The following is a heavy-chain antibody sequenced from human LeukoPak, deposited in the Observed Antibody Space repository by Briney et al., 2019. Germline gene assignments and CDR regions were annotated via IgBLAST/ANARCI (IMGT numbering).Heavy chain of an antibody. CDR3: ARDHWSDDYVWGSYGY. D-gene: IGHD3-16*01. CDR2: ISAYNGNT. CDR1: GYTFTNYY. J-gene: IGHJ4*02. Sequence: ASVKVSCKASGYTFTNYYMHWVRQAPGQGLEWMGWISAYNGNTNYAQKLQGRVTMTTDTSTSTAYMELRSLRSDDTAVYYCARDHWSDDYVWGSYGYWGQGTLVTVSS. V-gene: IGHV1-18*04.